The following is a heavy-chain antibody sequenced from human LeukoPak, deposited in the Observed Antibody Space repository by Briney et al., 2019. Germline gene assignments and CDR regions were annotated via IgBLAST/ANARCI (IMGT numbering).Heavy chain of an antibody. J-gene: IGHJ3*01. CDR1: GFTVSSTY. V-gene: IGHV3-53*01. Sequence: GGSLRLSCAASGFTVSSTYMSWVRQAPGKGLEWVSVIYGAGSTNYADSVKGRFTISRDNSKNTLSLQMNSLRAEDTAVYYCARCTASCYANAFDVWGQGTLLTVSS. CDR3: ARCTASCYANAFDV. D-gene: IGHD2-2*01. CDR2: IYGAGST.